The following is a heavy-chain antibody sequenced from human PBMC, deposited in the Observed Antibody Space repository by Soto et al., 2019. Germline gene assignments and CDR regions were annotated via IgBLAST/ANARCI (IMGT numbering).Heavy chain of an antibody. Sequence: KTSETLSLTCAVYGGSFSGYYWSWIRQPPGKGLEWIGEINHSGSTNYNPSLKSRVTISVDTSKNQFSLKLSSVTAADTAVYYCARRATVTTGSFDYWGQGTLVTVSS. CDR1: GGSFSGYY. CDR2: INHSGST. J-gene: IGHJ4*02. D-gene: IGHD4-17*01. CDR3: ARRATVTTGSFDY. V-gene: IGHV4-34*01.